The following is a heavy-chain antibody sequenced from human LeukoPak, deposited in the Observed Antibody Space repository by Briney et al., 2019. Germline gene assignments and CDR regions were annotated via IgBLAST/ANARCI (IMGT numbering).Heavy chain of an antibody. V-gene: IGHV4-59*01. CDR1: GGFISSYY. CDR3: ARDSSYYYYDSSGYFDY. Sequence: SETLSLTCTVSGGFISSYYWSSVRQPPGKGLEWIGYIYYSGSTNYNPSLKSRVTISVDTSKNQFSLKLSSVTAADTAVYYCARDSSYYYYDSSGYFDYWGQGALVTVSS. J-gene: IGHJ4*02. CDR2: IYYSGST. D-gene: IGHD3-22*01.